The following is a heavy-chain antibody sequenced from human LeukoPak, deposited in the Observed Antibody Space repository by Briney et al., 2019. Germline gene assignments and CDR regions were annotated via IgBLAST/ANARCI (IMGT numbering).Heavy chain of an antibody. CDR2: ISAYNGNT. J-gene: IGHJ3*02. CDR1: GYTFTSYG. Sequence: ASVKVSCKASGYTFTSYGISWVRQAPGQGLEWMGWISAYNGNTNYAQKLQGRVTMTTDTSTSTAYMELRSLRSDDTAVYYCASSAAAGTPAAFDIWGQGTMVTVSS. CDR3: ASSAAAGTPAAFDI. V-gene: IGHV1-18*01. D-gene: IGHD6-13*01.